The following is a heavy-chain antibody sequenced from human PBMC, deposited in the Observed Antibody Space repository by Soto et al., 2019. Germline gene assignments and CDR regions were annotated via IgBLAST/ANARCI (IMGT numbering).Heavy chain of an antibody. D-gene: IGHD3-10*01. CDR1: GFTFSSYA. CDR3: ARATIPITMVRGVIITNAFDI. Sequence: GGSLRLSCAASGFTFSSYAMHWVRQAPGKGLEWVAVISHDGSNKYYADSVKGRFTISRDNSKNTLYLQMNSLRAEDTAVYYCARATIPITMVRGVIITNAFDIWGQGTMVTVSS. V-gene: IGHV3-30-3*01. J-gene: IGHJ3*02. CDR2: ISHDGSNK.